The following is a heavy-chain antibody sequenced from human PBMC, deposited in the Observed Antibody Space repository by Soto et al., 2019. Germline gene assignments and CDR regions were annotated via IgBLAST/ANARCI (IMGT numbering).Heavy chain of an antibody. D-gene: IGHD3-16*01. CDR3: AHRGLIPTLDAFHI. CDR2: IYWNDDK. V-gene: IGHV2-5*01. J-gene: IGHJ3*02. CDR1: GFSLSTIGVG. Sequence: SGPTLVNPTQTLTLTCTFSGFSLSTIGVGVGWIRQPPGKALEWLALIYWNDDKRYSPSLKSRLTITKDTSKNQVVLTMTNMDPVDTATYYCAHRGLIPTLDAFHIWGQGTMVNVS.